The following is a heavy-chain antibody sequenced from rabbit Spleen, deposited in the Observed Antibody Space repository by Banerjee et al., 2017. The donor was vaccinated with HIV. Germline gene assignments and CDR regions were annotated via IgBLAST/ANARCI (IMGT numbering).Heavy chain of an antibody. CDR2: IEGGSSTFS. CDR3: ARDSGSSFSSYGMDL. V-gene: IGHV1S40*01. CDR1: GVSFSSNHY. Sequence: QSLEESRGDLVKPGASLTLTCTASGVSFSSNHYMCWVRQAPGKGLEWIACIEGGSSTFSYFASWAKGRFTCSKASSTTVTLQMTSLTAADTATYFCARDSGSSFSSYGMDLWGPGTLVTVS. D-gene: IGHD8-1*01. J-gene: IGHJ6*01.